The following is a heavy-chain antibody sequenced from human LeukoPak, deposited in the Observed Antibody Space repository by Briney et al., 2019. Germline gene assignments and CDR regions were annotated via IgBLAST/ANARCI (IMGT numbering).Heavy chain of an antibody. Sequence: ASVKVSCKASGGTFSSYAISWVRQAPGQGLEWMGGIIPIFGTANYAQKFQGRVTITADESTSTAYMELSSLRSEDTAVYYCARLREGYYDSSGYYEFDYWGQGTLVTVSS. CDR2: IIPIFGTA. V-gene: IGHV1-69*13. J-gene: IGHJ4*02. CDR3: ARLREGYYDSSGYYEFDY. D-gene: IGHD3-22*01. CDR1: GGTFSSYA.